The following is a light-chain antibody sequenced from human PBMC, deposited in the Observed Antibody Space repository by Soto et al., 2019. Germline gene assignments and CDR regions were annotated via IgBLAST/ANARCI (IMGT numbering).Light chain of an antibody. Sequence: DIQLTQSPSSLSASVGDRVTITCRASQSISKSLNWYQQKPGKAPNLLIYGTSILQSGVPSRFSGRGSGTGFTLTISNLQREDFATYYCQQSYSSSWTFGQGTNVDI. CDR3: QQSYSSSWT. CDR1: QSISKS. V-gene: IGKV1-39*01. CDR2: GTS. J-gene: IGKJ1*01.